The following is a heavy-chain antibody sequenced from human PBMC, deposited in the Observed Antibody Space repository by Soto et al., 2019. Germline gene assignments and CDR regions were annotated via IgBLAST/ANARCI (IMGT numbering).Heavy chain of an antibody. CDR2: ISYDGSNK. J-gene: IGHJ6*02. V-gene: IGHV3-30*18. D-gene: IGHD6-13*01. Sequence: GGSLRLSCAASGFTFSSYGMHWVRQAPGKGLEWVAVISYDGSNKYYADSVKGRFTISRDNSKNTLYLQMNSLRAEDTAVYYCAKVIAAADAYYYYGMDVWGQGTTVTVSS. CDR3: AKVIAAADAYYYYGMDV. CDR1: GFTFSSYG.